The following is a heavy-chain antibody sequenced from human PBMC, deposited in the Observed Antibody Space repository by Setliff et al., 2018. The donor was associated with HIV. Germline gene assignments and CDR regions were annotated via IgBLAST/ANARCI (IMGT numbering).Heavy chain of an antibody. V-gene: IGHV3-7*01. CDR1: GFTFNSAW. CDR2: INQNGREK. D-gene: IGHD1-1*01. Sequence: SGGFLRLSCAASGFTFNSAWMTWVRQAPGKGLEWVANINQNGREKYYVDSVKGRFTISRDNAKDSLYLQMNSLRVEDTAVYYCARTSTTTGTTLNWFDPWGQGTLVTVSS. CDR3: ARTSTTTGTTLNWFDP. J-gene: IGHJ5*02.